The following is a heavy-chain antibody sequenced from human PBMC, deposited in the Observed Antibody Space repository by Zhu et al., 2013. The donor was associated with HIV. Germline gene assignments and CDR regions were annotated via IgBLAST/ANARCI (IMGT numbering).Heavy chain of an antibody. Sequence: QVQLVQSGAEVKKPGSSVKVSCKASGGTFSSYAISWVRQAPGQGLEWMGGIIPILGTANYAQKFQGRVTITADESTSTAYMELSSLRSEDTAVYYCARGGRIGVTMIWANFDYWGQGTLVTVSS. CDR3: ARGGRIGVTMIWANFDY. D-gene: IGHD3-22*01. J-gene: IGHJ4*02. V-gene: IGHV1-69*01. CDR1: GGTFSSYA. CDR2: IIPILGTA.